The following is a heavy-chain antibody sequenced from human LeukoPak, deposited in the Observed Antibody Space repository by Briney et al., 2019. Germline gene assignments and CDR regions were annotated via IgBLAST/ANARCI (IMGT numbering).Heavy chain of an antibody. Sequence: SVNVSCKASGYTFTGQDMHWVRQAPGQGLEWMGWINPNTGGTKYAQRLQGRVTMTRDTTISTAYMELSRLTSDDTAVYYCASYPRYSISPPFDFWGERTVVTVSS. CDR1: GYTFTGQD. CDR2: INPNTGGT. V-gene: IGHV1-2*02. J-gene: IGHJ4*02. D-gene: IGHD3-3*02. CDR3: ASYPRYSISPPFDF.